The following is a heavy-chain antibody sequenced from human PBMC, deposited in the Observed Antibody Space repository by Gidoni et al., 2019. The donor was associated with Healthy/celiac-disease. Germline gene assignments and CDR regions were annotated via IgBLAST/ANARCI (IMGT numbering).Heavy chain of an antibody. CDR2: ISSSSSYI. Sequence: EVQLVESGGGLVKPGGSLRLSCAASGFTFSSYSMNWVRQAPGKGLEWVSSISSSSSYIYYADSVKGRFTISRDNAKNSLYLQMNSLRAEDTAVYYCARGIMITFGGVLLPPADWGQGTLVTVSS. CDR1: GFTFSSYS. D-gene: IGHD3-16*01. CDR3: ARGIMITFGGVLLPPAD. J-gene: IGHJ4*02. V-gene: IGHV3-21*01.